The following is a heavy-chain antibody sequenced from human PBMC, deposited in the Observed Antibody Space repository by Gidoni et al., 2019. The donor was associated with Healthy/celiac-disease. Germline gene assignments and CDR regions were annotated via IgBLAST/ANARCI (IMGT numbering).Heavy chain of an antibody. CDR2: ITSSGDST. Sequence: EVQLLESWGTLVQPGGSLRLSCAASEFAFSNHAITWVRQAPGKGLEWFSTITSSGDSTFYVDSVRGRFTISRDNSKNTLYMQMNSLRAEDTAVYHCAKDISSTWHNVFDIWGQGTMVTVSS. CDR3: AKDISSTWHNVFDI. V-gene: IGHV3-23*01. CDR1: EFAFSNHA. D-gene: IGHD2-2*01. J-gene: IGHJ3*02.